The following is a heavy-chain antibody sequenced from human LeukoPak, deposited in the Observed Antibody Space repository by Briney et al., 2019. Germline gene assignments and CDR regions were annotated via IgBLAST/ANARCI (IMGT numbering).Heavy chain of an antibody. CDR3: ASTPSGYSYGYFPELLHWYFDL. CDR2: IYHSGST. CDR1: GGSISSSNW. D-gene: IGHD5-18*01. Sequence: TSETLPLTCAVSGGSISSSNWWSWVRQPPGKGLEWIGEIYHSGSTNYNPSLKSRVTISVDTSKNQFSLKLSSVTAADTAVYYCASTPSGYSYGYFPELLHWYFDLWGRGTLVTVSS. J-gene: IGHJ2*01. V-gene: IGHV4-4*02.